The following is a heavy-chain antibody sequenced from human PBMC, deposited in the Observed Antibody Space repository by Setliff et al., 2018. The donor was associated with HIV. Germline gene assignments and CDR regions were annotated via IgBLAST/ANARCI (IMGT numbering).Heavy chain of an antibody. D-gene: IGHD2-8*01. J-gene: IGHJ4*02. V-gene: IGHV1-18*01. CDR3: ARGRLRNYFDY. CDR2: ISAYNGNT. Sequence: GGPVKVSCKASGYTFTSYGLSWVRQAPGQGLEWMGWISAYNGNTNYAQKLQGRVSITRDTSASKAYLELSSLRSEDTAVYYCARGRLRNYFDYWGQGTLVTVSS. CDR1: GYTFTSYG.